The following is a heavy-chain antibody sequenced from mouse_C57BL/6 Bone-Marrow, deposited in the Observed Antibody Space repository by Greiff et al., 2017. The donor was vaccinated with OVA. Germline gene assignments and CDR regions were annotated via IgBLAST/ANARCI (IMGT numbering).Heavy chain of an antibody. J-gene: IGHJ2*01. D-gene: IGHD1-1*01. CDR3: TREGYYCFDY. CDR1: GFTFSSYA. Sequence: EVQLMESGAGLVKPGGSLKLSCAASGFTFSSYAMSWVRQTPEKRLEWVAYISSGGDYIYYADTVKGRFTISRDNARNTLYLQMSSLKSEDTAMYYCTREGYYCFDYWGQGTTLTVSS. V-gene: IGHV5-9-1*02. CDR2: ISSGGDYI.